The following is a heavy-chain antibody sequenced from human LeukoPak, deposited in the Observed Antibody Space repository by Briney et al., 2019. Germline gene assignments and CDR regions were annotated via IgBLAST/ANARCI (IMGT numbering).Heavy chain of an antibody. V-gene: IGHV1-2*02. CDR2: INPNSGGT. Sequence: ASVKVSCKASGYTFTGYYMHWVRQAPGQGLEWMGWINPNSGGTNYAQKFQGRVTMTRDTSTSTLYMELSSLTSEDTAVYYCARASGSSAVPFDYWGQGTLVTVSS. CDR1: GYTFTGYY. D-gene: IGHD3-10*01. J-gene: IGHJ4*02. CDR3: ARASGSSAVPFDY.